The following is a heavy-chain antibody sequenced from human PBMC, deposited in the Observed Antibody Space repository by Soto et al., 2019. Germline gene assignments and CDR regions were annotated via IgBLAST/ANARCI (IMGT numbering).Heavy chain of an antibody. CDR2: IYYSGST. CDR3: ASSYSSGWYGSEYLQH. V-gene: IGHV4-59*01. Sequence: SETLSLTCTVSGGSISSYYWSWIRQPPGKGLEWIGYIYYSGSTNYNPSLKSRVTISVDTSKNQFSLKLSSVTAADTAVYYCASSYSSGWYGSEYLQHWGQGTLVTVSS. CDR1: GGSISSYY. J-gene: IGHJ1*01. D-gene: IGHD6-19*01.